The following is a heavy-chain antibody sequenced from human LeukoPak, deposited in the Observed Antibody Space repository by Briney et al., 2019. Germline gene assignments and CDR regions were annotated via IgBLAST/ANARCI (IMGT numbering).Heavy chain of an antibody. D-gene: IGHD7-27*01. CDR2: INHSGRT. CDR1: GGSFSGYY. CDR3: ARARKLGKVRTNNFIDY. V-gene: IGHV4-34*01. Sequence: SETLSLTCAGYGGSFSGYYWSWIRQPPGKGLEWTGEINHSGRTNYNPSLKRRVTISVDTSTNHSSLKLSSVTAADTAVYYCARARKLGKVRTNNFIDYWGQGTLVTVSS. J-gene: IGHJ4*02.